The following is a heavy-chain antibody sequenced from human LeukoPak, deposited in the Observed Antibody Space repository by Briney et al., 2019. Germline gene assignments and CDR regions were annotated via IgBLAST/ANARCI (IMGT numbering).Heavy chain of an antibody. CDR3: ARETSPNSGNYAY. V-gene: IGHV3-11*06. CDR2: LSGTTGYT. J-gene: IGHJ4*02. Sequence: GGSLRLSCAASGSSVSDCYMSWIRQTPGKGLEWVSYLSGTTGYTNSADSVKGRFTISRDNARNSLYLQMNSLRAEDTAVYYCARETSPNSGNYAYWGQGTLVTVSS. D-gene: IGHD1-26*01. CDR1: GSSVSDCY.